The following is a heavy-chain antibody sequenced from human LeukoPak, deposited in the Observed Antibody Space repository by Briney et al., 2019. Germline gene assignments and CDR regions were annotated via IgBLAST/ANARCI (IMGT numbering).Heavy chain of an antibody. CDR3: ATAGGTSWADY. V-gene: IGHV3-7*01. CDR1: GFTFRNYW. Sequence: GGSLRLSCEASGFTFRNYWMTWVRQAPGKGLEWVANVKRDGTEKFYVDSVKGRFTISRDNGKNSLYLQMNRLRVEDTAIYYSATAGGTSWADYWAQGTLVTVSS. D-gene: IGHD6-13*01. CDR2: VKRDGTEK. J-gene: IGHJ4*02.